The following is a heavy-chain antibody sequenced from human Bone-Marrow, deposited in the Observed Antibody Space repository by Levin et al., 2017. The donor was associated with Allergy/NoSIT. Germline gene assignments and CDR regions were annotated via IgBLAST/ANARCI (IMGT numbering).Heavy chain of an antibody. CDR2: INPNTGVA. J-gene: IGHJ6*02. CDR1: GYSFTGYY. Sequence: PGESLKISCKASGYSFTGYYMHWVRQAPGQGLEWMGRINPNTGVANYAQNFQGRVTMTSKTSISTVYMELSSLRSDDTAVYYCAREQRRLSGTEYHYYGLDVWGQGTTVTVSS. D-gene: IGHD5/OR15-5a*01. V-gene: IGHV1-2*06. CDR3: AREQRRLSGTEYHYYGLDV.